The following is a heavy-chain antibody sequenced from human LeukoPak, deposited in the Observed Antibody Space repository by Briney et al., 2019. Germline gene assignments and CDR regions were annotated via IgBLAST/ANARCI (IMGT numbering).Heavy chain of an antibody. J-gene: IGHJ4*02. V-gene: IGHV1-69*01. Sequence: VASVKVSCKASGGTFSSYAISWVRQAPGQGLEWMGGIIPIFGTANYAQKFQGRVTITADESTSTAYMELSSLRSEDTAVYYCKNDFWSGSYYFDYWGQGTLVTVSS. CDR1: GGTFSSYA. D-gene: IGHD3-3*01. CDR2: IIPIFGTA. CDR3: KNDFWSGSYYFDY.